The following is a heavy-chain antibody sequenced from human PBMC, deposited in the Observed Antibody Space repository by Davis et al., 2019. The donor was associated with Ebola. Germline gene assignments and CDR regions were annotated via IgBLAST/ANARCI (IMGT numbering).Heavy chain of an antibody. J-gene: IGHJ4*02. V-gene: IGHV3-21*01. D-gene: IGHD5-24*01. Sequence: PGGSLRLSCIASGFTFSNYAMSWVRQAPGKGLAWVSSIGSRSDYIHHADSLKGRFTISRDDAKNSLYLQMNSLRADDTAVYFCARDRGDGYRSGLDYWGQGALVTV. CDR3: ARDRGDGYRSGLDY. CDR2: IGSRSDYI. CDR1: GFTFSNYA.